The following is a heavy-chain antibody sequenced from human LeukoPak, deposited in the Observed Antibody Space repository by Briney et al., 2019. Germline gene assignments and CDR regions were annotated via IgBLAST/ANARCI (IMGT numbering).Heavy chain of an antibody. V-gene: IGHV4-59*01. J-gene: IGHJ4*02. D-gene: IGHD3-22*01. CDR1: GGSISSYY. Sequence: PSETLSLTCTVSGGSISSYYWSWIRQPPGKGLEWIGYIHYSGSTNNNPSLKSRVTISVDTSKNQFSLKLSSVTAADSAVYYCARAHYDNSGYYTFLFDYWGQGTLVTVSS. CDR3: ARAHYDNSGYYTFLFDY. CDR2: IHYSGST.